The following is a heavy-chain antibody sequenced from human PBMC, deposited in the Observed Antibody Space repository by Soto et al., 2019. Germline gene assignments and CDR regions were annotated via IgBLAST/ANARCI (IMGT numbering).Heavy chain of an antibody. D-gene: IGHD3-10*01. Sequence: SETLSLTCTISCDSISGGGYYWSWIRQHPGKGLEWIGYIYYSGSTYYNPSLKRRVSISVDTSNNQFSLTLSSVTAADTDVYYCPRPTPLYGRFDYWGQGTLVTVSS. J-gene: IGHJ4*02. CDR1: CDSISGGGYY. V-gene: IGHV4-31*03. CDR2: IYYSGST. CDR3: PRPTPLYGRFDY.